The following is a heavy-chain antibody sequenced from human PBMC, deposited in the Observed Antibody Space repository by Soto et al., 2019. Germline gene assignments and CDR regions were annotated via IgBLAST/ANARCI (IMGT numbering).Heavy chain of an antibody. CDR2: IYASDSDT. CDR3: ASAMKYSYGYY. V-gene: IGHV5-51*01. CDR1: GYTFISYS. Sequence: PGESLKISCKGSGYTFISYSIGWVRQMPGKGLEWMGTIYASDSDTRYSPSFQGQVTISVDKSISTAYLQWSSLKASDTAIYYCASAMKYSYGYYWGQGTLVTVSS. J-gene: IGHJ4*02. D-gene: IGHD5-18*01.